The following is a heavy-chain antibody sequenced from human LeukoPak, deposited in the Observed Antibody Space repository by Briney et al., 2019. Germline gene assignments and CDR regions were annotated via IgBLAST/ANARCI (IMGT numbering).Heavy chain of an antibody. CDR3: ARGLRGGQQLTPSDY. CDR2: INPSGGST. D-gene: IGHD6-13*01. CDR1: GYTFTNYY. V-gene: IGHV1-46*01. Sequence: ASVKVSCKASGYTFTNYYLHWVRQAPGQGLEWMGMINPSGGSTRSAQKFQGRVTMTRDTSTSTVYMDLSSLRSEDTALYYCARGLRGGQQLTPSDYWGQGTLATVSS. J-gene: IGHJ4*02.